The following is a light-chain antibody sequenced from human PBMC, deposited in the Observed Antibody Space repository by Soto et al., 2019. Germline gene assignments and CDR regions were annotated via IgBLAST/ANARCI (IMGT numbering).Light chain of an antibody. Sequence: DIQMTQSPSSLSASVGDRVTITCRASQTIGANLNWYRQKLGKAPTLLIYDASTLQSGVPSRFSGLGSGTDFALTITSLQPDDSATYHCQQSYTTVYTFGQGTKVDIK. J-gene: IGKJ2*01. V-gene: IGKV1-39*01. CDR2: DAS. CDR3: QQSYTTVYT. CDR1: QTIGAN.